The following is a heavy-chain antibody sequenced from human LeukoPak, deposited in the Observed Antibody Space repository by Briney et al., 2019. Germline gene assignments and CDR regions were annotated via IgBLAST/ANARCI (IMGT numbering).Heavy chain of an antibody. J-gene: IGHJ4*02. CDR2: IYSGGST. V-gene: IGHV3-66*01. CDR1: GFTVSSNY. CDR3: AREVCSSTSCPGYFDY. Sequence: PGGSLRLSCAASGFTVSSNYMSWVRQAPGKGLEWVSVIYSGGSTYYADSVKGRFTISRDNSKNTLYLQMNSLRAEDTAVYYCAREVCSSTSCPGYFDYWGQGTLVTVSS. D-gene: IGHD2-2*01.